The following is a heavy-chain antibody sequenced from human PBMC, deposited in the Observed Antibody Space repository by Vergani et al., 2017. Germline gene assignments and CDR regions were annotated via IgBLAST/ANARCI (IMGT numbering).Heavy chain of an antibody. CDR3: ARGRPIYSSGLDY. CDR1: GGSFSGYY. V-gene: IGHV4-34*01. D-gene: IGHD6-19*01. CDR2: INHSGST. J-gene: IGHJ4*02. Sequence: QVQLQQWGAGLLKPSETLSITCAVYGGSFSGYYWSWIRQPPGKGLEWIGEINHSGSTNYNPSLKSRVTISVDTSKNQFSLKLSSVTAADTAVYYCARGRPIYSSGLDYWGQGTLVTVSS.